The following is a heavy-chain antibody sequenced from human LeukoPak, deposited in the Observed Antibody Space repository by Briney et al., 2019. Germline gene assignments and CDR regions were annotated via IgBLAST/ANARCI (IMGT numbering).Heavy chain of an antibody. D-gene: IGHD1-26*01. Sequence: ASVKASCKASGYTFTSYGISWVRQAPGQGLEWMGWISAYNGNTNYAQKLQGRVTMTTDTSTSTAYMELRSLRSDDTAVYYCARVPQLPSSLDYWGQGTLVTVSS. CDR1: GYTFTSYG. J-gene: IGHJ4*02. CDR3: ARVPQLPSSLDY. CDR2: ISAYNGNT. V-gene: IGHV1-18*01.